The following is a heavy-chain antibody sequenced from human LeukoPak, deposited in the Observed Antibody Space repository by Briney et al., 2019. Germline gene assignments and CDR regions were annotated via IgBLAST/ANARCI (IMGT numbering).Heavy chain of an antibody. D-gene: IGHD6-13*01. V-gene: IGHV3-23*01. CDR3: GGSSWYPRYYYGMDV. CDR1: GFTFSSYA. J-gene: IGHJ6*02. CDR2: ISGSGGST. Sequence: GGSLRLSCAASGFTFSSYAMSWVRQAPGKGLEWVSAISGSGGSTYYADSMKGRFTISRDNSKNTLYLQMNSLRAEDTAVYYCGGSSWYPRYYYGMDVWGQGTTVTVSS.